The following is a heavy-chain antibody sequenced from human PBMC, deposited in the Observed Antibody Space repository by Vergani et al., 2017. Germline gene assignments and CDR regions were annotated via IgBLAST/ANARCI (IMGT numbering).Heavy chain of an antibody. Sequence: EVQLLESGGGLVQPGGSLRLSCAASGFTFSSYAMSWVRQAPGKGLEWVSAISGSGGSTYYADSVKGRFTISRDNSKNTLYLQINSLRAEDTAVYYCARDYGDYIDAFDIWGQGTMVTVSS. CDR1: GFTFSSYA. J-gene: IGHJ3*02. CDR2: ISGSGGST. V-gene: IGHV3-23*01. D-gene: IGHD4-17*01. CDR3: ARDYGDYIDAFDI.